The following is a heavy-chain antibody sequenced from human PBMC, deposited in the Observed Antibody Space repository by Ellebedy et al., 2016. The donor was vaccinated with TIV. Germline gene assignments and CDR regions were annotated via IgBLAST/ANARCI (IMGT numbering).Heavy chain of an antibody. V-gene: IGHV1-18*01. CDR2: ISVYNGDS. D-gene: IGHD2-21*02. CDR1: GDTFTTYG. J-gene: IGHJ6*02. CDR3: AAAYCGCDCYGTYYYYYGMDG. Sequence: ASVKVSCXASGDTFTTYGISWVRQAPAQGLEWMGWISVYNGDSHYAHKLQDRVPLTTDNSTSTAYMELQSLRSEDTAVYYCAAAYCGCDCYGTYYYYYGMDGWGHGTTVTVSS.